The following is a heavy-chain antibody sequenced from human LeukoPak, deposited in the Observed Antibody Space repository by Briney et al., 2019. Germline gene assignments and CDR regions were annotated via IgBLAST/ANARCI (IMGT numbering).Heavy chain of an antibody. V-gene: IGHV4-59*01. CDR2: IYYSGST. D-gene: IGHD6-13*01. Sequence: PSETLSLTCTVSGASISPYYWSWIRQPPGKGLEWIGYIYYSGSTNYNPSLKSRVTISVDTSKNQFSLKLSSVTAADTAVYDCARGCSAGTPHNWFDPWGQGTLVTVSS. CDR1: GASISPYY. CDR3: ARGCSAGTPHNWFDP. J-gene: IGHJ5*02.